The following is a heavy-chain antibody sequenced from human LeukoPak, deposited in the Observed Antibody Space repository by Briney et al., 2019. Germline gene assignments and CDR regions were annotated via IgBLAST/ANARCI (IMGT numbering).Heavy chain of an antibody. CDR1: GGSITSYY. CDR3: ARHTIVGAEKMYYYYGMDV. Sequence: SETLSLTCTVSGGSITSYYWSWIRQPPGKGLEWIGYIYYSGSTNYNPSLKSRVTISVDTSKNQFSLKLSSVTAADTAVYYCARHTIVGAEKMYYYYGMDVWGQGTTVTVSS. V-gene: IGHV4-59*08. CDR2: IYYSGST. D-gene: IGHD1-26*01. J-gene: IGHJ6*02.